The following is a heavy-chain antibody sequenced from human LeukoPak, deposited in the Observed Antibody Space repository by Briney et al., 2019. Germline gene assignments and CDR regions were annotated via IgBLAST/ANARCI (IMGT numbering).Heavy chain of an antibody. J-gene: IGHJ4*02. V-gene: IGHV3-9*01. CDR3: AKGHPHFNYFDY. CDR1: GFTFDDYA. CDR2: ISWNSGSI. Sequence: PARSLRLSCTASGFTFDDYAMHWVRQAPGKGLEWVSGISWNSGSIGYADSVKGRFTISRDNAKNSLYLQMNSLRAEDTALYYCAKGHPHFNYFDYWGQGTLVTVSS. D-gene: IGHD2/OR15-2a*01.